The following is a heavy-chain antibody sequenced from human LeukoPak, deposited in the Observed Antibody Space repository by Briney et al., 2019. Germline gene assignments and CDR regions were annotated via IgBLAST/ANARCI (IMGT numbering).Heavy chain of an antibody. J-gene: IGHJ4*02. Sequence: GGSLRLSCAASGFVFSDYWMHWVRQGPGKGLVWVSRIKSDGSSTSYAESVKGRFTISRDNAKNTVYVHMNSLRDEDTAVYYCARGGRYAYFLDYWGQGTLVTVSS. V-gene: IGHV3-74*01. CDR3: ARGGRYAYFLDY. D-gene: IGHD3-16*01. CDR2: IKSDGSST. CDR1: GFVFSDYW.